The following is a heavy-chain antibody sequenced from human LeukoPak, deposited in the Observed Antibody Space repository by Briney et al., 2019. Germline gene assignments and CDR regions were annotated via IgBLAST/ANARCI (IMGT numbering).Heavy chain of an antibody. V-gene: IGHV4-34*01. CDR2: INHSGRT. J-gene: IGHJ2*01. D-gene: IGHD1-26*01. CDR1: GGSFSTDC. Sequence: SETLSLTCAVYGGSFSTDCWSWIRQPPGQGLEWIGEINHSGRTNYNPSLKSRVTISVDTSKIQFALKLSSVTAADTAVYYCARTGELVGYFDLWGRGTLVTVSS. CDR3: ARTGELVGYFDL.